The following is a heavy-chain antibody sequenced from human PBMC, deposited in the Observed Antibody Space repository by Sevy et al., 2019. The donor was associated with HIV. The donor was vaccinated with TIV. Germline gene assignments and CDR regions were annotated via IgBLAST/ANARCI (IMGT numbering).Heavy chain of an antibody. CDR3: VRGNNLGELGYWFDP. V-gene: IGHV3-13*01. J-gene: IGHJ5*02. Sequence: GGSLRLSCAASGFTFSSYDMHYVVQVTGQGLEWVSGIGIAGDTYCPGSVKGRFTISRENARNSLDLQMNSLRAGDTAVYYCVRGNNLGELGYWFDPWGQGTLVTVSS. D-gene: IGHD3-10*01. CDR1: GFTFSSYD. CDR2: IGIAGDT.